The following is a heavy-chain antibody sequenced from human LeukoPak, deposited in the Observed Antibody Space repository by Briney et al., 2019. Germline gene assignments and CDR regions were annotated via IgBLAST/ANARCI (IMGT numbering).Heavy chain of an antibody. Sequence: GGSLRLSCAASGFTVSSNYMSWVRQAPGKGLEWVSIIYSGGNTYYADSVKGRFTLSRDTSKNTLYLQMNSPRAGDTAVYYCARSFLGDGSGWYFGFDYWGQGTLVTVSS. V-gene: IGHV3-53*01. CDR2: IYSGGNT. CDR3: ARSFLGDGSGWYFGFDY. D-gene: IGHD6-19*01. CDR1: GFTVSSNY. J-gene: IGHJ4*02.